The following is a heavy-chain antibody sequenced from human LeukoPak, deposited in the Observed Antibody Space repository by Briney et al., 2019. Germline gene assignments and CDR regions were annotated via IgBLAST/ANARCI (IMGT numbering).Heavy chain of an antibody. CDR3: AREVVSSPSYSDS. D-gene: IGHD2-15*01. CDR1: GFTFSSYA. CDR2: VSGIGGST. Sequence: GGYLRLSCAASGFTFSSYAMSWVRQAPGKGLEWVSAVSGIGGSTYYADSVKGRFTISRDNSKNTLYLQMNSLRAEDTAVYYCAREVVSSPSYSDSWGQGTLVTVSS. J-gene: IGHJ4*02. V-gene: IGHV3-23*01.